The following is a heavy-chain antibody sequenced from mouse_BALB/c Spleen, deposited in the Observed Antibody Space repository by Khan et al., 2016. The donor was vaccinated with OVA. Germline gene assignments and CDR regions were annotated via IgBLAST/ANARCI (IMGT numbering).Heavy chain of an antibody. CDR3: TRDRIDY. V-gene: IGHV1-7*01. J-gene: IGHJ2*01. CDR2: INPTSGYT. CDR1: GYTFTTYW. Sequence: QLQESGAELAKPGASVKMSCKASGYTFTTYWMHWVKQRPGQGLEWIGYINPTSGYTDYNEKFKDRATLSADKSSSTAYMQLSSLTSEDSAVYYCTRDRIDYWGQGTTLTVSS.